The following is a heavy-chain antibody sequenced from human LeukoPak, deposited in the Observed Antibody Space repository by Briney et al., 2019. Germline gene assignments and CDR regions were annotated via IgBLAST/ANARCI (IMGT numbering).Heavy chain of an antibody. D-gene: IGHD6-6*01. CDR3: AREGAGYSSSFDH. CDR1: GGTFSSYA. J-gene: IGHJ4*02. V-gene: IGHV1-69*13. CDR2: IIPIFGTA. Sequence: GASVKVSCKASGGTFSSYAISWVRQAPGQGLEWMGGIIPIFGTANYAQKFQGRVTITADESTSTAYMELSSLRSEDTAVYYCAREGAGYSSSFDHWGQGTLVTVSS.